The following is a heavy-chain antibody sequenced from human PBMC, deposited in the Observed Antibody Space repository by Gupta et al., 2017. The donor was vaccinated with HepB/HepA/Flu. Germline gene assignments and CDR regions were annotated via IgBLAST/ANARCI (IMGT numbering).Heavy chain of an antibody. CDR3: ASSGVYSSSWYRH. V-gene: IGHV3-33*01. Sequence: QVQLVESGGGVVQPGRSLRLSCAASGFTFSRYGMHWVRQAPGKGLEWVAVIWYDGSNKYYADSVKGRFTISRDNSKNTLYLQMNSLRAEDTAVYYCASSGVYSSSWYRHWGQGTLVTVSS. CDR2: IWYDGSNK. J-gene: IGHJ1*01. D-gene: IGHD6-13*01. CDR1: GFTFSRYG.